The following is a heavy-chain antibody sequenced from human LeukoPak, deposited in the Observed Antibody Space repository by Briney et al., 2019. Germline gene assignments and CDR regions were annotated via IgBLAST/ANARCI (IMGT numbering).Heavy chain of an antibody. V-gene: IGHV4-4*02. CDR3: ARRGATILGFDY. Sequence: PSETLSLTCAVSGGSISSSNWWSWVRQPPGKGLEWIGEINHSGSTNYNPSLKSRVTISVDTSKNQFSLKLSSVTAADTAVYYCARRGATILGFDYWGQGTLVTVSS. CDR2: INHSGST. D-gene: IGHD5-12*01. CDR1: GGSISSSNW. J-gene: IGHJ4*02.